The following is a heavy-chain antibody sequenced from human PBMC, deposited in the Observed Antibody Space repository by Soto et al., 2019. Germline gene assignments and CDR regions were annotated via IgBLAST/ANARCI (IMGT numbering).Heavy chain of an antibody. V-gene: IGHV1-3*01. CDR1: GYPFTSYA. D-gene: IGHD5-12*01. CDR3: ARAPGGYTGYGDV. CDR2: INAGKGNT. J-gene: IGHJ4*02. Sequence: QVQRVQSGAEVKKPGASVKVSCKASGYPFTSYAMHWVRQAPGQRLEWMGWINAGKGNTNYSQKFQGRVTITRDTSASTAYMELSSLRSEDTAVYYCARAPGGYTGYGDVWGQGTLGTVAS.